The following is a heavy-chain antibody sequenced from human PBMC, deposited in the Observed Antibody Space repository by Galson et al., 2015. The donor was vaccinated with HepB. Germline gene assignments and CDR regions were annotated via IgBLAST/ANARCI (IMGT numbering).Heavy chain of an antibody. V-gene: IGHV3-30-3*01. CDR2: ISYDGSNK. J-gene: IGHJ4*02. Sequence: SLRLSCAASGFTFSSYAMHWVRQAPGKGLEWVAVISYDGSNKYYADSVKGRFTISRDNSKNTLYLQMNSLRAEDTAVYYCASLSSSSQPGDYWGQGTLVTVSS. CDR3: ASLSSSSQPGDY. CDR1: GFTFSSYA. D-gene: IGHD6-6*01.